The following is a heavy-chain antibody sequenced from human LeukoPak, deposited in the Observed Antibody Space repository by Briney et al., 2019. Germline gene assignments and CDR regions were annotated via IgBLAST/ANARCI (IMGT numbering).Heavy chain of an antibody. CDR1: GGSISSGGYY. V-gene: IGHV4-31*03. J-gene: IGHJ3*02. CDR3: AREVSPTYYYDSSGWDI. Sequence: TLSLTCTVSGGSISSGGYYWSWIRQHPGKGLEWIGYIYYSGSTYYNPSLKSRVTISVDTSKNQFSLKLGSVTAADTAVYYCAREVSPTYYYDSSGWDIWGQGTMVTVSS. CDR2: IYYSGST. D-gene: IGHD3-22*01.